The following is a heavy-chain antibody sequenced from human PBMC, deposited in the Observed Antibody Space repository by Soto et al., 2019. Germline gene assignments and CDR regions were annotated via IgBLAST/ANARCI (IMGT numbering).Heavy chain of an antibody. CDR3: ARSQGSSTSLEIYYYYYYGMDV. V-gene: IGHV1-69*01. J-gene: IGHJ6*02. CDR2: IIPIPGTA. CDR1: GGTFSSYA. D-gene: IGHD2-2*01. Sequence: QVPLVQSGAEVKKPGSSVKVSCKASGGTFSSYAISWVRQAPGQGLEWMGGIIPIPGTANYAQKFQGRVTITADESTSTAYMELSSLRSEDTAVYYCARSQGSSTSLEIYYYYYYGMDVWDQGTTVTVSS.